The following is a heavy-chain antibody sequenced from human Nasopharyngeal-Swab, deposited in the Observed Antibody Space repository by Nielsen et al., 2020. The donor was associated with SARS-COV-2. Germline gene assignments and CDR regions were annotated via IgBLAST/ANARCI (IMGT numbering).Heavy chain of an antibody. J-gene: IGHJ4*02. Sequence: ASVKVSCKASGYTFTSYYMHWVRQAPGQGLEWMGIINPSGGSTSSAQKFQGRVTMTRDTSTSTAYMELSSLRSEDTAVYYCASYTTVTTRYDYWGQGTLVTVSS. CDR2: INPSGGST. CDR1: GYTFTSYY. CDR3: ASYTTVTTRYDY. V-gene: IGHV1-46*01. D-gene: IGHD4-17*01.